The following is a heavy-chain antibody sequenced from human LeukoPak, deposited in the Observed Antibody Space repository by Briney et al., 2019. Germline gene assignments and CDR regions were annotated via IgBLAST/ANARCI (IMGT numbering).Heavy chain of an antibody. J-gene: IGHJ4*02. CDR2: IKSNTNGGTT. V-gene: IGHV3-15*07. Sequence: GGSLRLSCAGSGFSFSSAWMNWVRQAPGRGLEWVGLIKSNTNGGTTAYAAPVKGRFTISRDDSKNTLYLQMDSLKTEDTGVYYCTTEYWGSNYWGQGTLVTVSS. CDR1: GFSFSSAW. D-gene: IGHD7-27*01. CDR3: TTEYWGSNY.